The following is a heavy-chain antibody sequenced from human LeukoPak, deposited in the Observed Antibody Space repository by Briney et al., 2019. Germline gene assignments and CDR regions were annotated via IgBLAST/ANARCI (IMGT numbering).Heavy chain of an antibody. CDR3: ARCRYSYSNWFDP. V-gene: IGHV5-51*01. J-gene: IGHJ5*02. CDR2: IYPGDSDT. D-gene: IGHD5-18*01. Sequence: GESLKISCKGSGYSFTSYCIGWVRQMPGKGLEWMGIIYPGDSDTRYSPSFQGQVTISADKSISTAYLQWSSLKASDTAMYYCARCRYSYSNWFDPWGQGTLVTVSS. CDR1: GYSFTSYC.